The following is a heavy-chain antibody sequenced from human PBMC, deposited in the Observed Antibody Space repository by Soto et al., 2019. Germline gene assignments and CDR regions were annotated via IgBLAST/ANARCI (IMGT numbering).Heavy chain of an antibody. CDR2: ISGSGRTT. CDR1: GFTFGTYA. CDR3: AQLRAPSYSYYYMDV. J-gene: IGHJ6*03. Sequence: EVQLLESGGGLVQPGGSLRLSCAASGFTFGTYAMKWLRQAPGRGLECVSFISGSGRTTYYADSVKGRFTVSRDNSKNTMYLQMNSLSAEDTALYYCAQLRAPSYSYYYMDVWGKGTTVTVSS. V-gene: IGHV3-23*01.